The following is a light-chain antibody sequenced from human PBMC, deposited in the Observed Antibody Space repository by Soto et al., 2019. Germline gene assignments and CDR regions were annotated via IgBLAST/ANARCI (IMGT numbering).Light chain of an antibody. Sequence: QSALTQPASVSGSPGQSIAISCTGTSSDVGGYSYVSWYQQQPGKASKLVISDVSNRPSGVSDRFSGSKSGNTASLTISGLQTEDEADYYCASYTTSSTYGFGTGTKVTVL. CDR2: DVS. CDR1: SSDVGGYSY. J-gene: IGLJ1*01. CDR3: ASYTTSSTYG. V-gene: IGLV2-14*01.